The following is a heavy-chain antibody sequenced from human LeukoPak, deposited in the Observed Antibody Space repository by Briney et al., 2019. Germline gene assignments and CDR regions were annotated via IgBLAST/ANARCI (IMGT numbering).Heavy chain of an antibody. CDR3: ARVATYYDFWSGYYGDYYYMDV. Sequence: SETLSLTCAVYGGSFSDYSWTWIRQPPGKGLQWIGEINHSGGTNHNPSLMSRVIMSVDTSKNQISLKLSSVTAADTAVYYCARVATYYDFWSGYYGDYYYMDVWGKGTTVTVSS. V-gene: IGHV4-34*01. CDR2: INHSGGT. J-gene: IGHJ6*03. CDR1: GGSFSDYS. D-gene: IGHD3-3*01.